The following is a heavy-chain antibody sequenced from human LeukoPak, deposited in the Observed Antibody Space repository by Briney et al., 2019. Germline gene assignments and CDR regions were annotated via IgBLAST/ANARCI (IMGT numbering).Heavy chain of an antibody. CDR2: IYYSGST. J-gene: IGHJ4*02. Sequence: SETLSLTCTVSGGSISSSRYYWDWIRQPPGKGLEWIGSIYYSGSTYYNPSLKSRVTISVDTSKKQLSLKLSSVTAADTAVYYCARQDDYNFDYWGQGTLVTVSS. D-gene: IGHD5-24*01. CDR1: GGSISSSRYY. V-gene: IGHV4-39*01. CDR3: ARQDDYNFDY.